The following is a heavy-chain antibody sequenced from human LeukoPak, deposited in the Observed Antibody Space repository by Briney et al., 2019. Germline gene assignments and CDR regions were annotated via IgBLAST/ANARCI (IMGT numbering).Heavy chain of an antibody. V-gene: IGHV3-23*01. CDR1: GFTFSTYA. D-gene: IGHD5-18*01. Sequence: GGSLRLSCAASGFTFSTYAMSWVRQAPGKGLQWVSVINDSGGSTYYADSVKGRFTISRDNSKNTLSLHMNSLRAEDTAVYYCAKDIAQGYTFGSIEQDYWGQGTLVTVSS. J-gene: IGHJ4*02. CDR3: AKDIAQGYTFGSIEQDY. CDR2: INDSGGST.